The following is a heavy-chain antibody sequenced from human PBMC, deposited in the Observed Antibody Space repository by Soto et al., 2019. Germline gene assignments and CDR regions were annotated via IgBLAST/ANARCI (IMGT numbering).Heavy chain of an antibody. CDR1: GGSISNYY. J-gene: IGHJ4*02. D-gene: IGHD5-12*01. CDR3: ARAYGGYADY. Sequence: LSLTCTVSGGSISNYYWSWIRQPPGKGLEWIGYIYYSGSTNYNPSLKSRVTISVDTSKNQFSLKLSSVTAADTAVYYWARAYGGYADYWGQGALVTVSS. V-gene: IGHV4-59*01. CDR2: IYYSGST.